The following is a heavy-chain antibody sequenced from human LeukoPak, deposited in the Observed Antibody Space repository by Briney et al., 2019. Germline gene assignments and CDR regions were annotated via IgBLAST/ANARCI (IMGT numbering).Heavy chain of an antibody. CDR2: IYYSGST. Sequence: SETLSLTCTVSGGSISSSSYYWGWIRQPPGKGLEWIGSIYYSGSTYYNPSLKSRVTISVDTSKNQFSLKLSSVTAADTAVYYCARNPRGYMDVWGKGTTVTVSS. CDR1: GGSISSSSYY. V-gene: IGHV4-39*07. J-gene: IGHJ6*03. CDR3: ARNPRGYMDV.